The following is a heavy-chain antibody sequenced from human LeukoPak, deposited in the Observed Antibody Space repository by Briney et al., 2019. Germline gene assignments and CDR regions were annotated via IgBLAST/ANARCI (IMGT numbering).Heavy chain of an antibody. V-gene: IGHV4-61*02. CDR2: MYTSGFA. CDR1: GDSVNSGNHY. D-gene: IGHD2-8*01. Sequence: SETLSLTCAVSGDSVNSGNHYWTWVRQPAGKGLEWIGRMYTSGFATYSPSLQSRVTISGDTSKNQFSLKMTSMTAGDTGTYYCARESCTSPSCSGGWRSFFYYIDVWGKGTTVIVSS. CDR3: ARESCTSPSCSGGWRSFFYYIDV. J-gene: IGHJ6*03.